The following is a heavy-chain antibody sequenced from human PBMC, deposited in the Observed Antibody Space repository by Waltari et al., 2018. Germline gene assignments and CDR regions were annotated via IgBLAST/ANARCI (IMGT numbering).Heavy chain of an antibody. CDR1: GGSISSYY. CDR2: IYYSGST. CDR3: ARADYYDSSGHFDY. J-gene: IGHJ4*02. D-gene: IGHD3-22*01. V-gene: IGHV4-59*01. Sequence: QVQLQESGPGLVKPSETLSLTCTVSGGSISSYYSSWIRQPPGKGLEWIGYIYYSGSTNYNPSLKSRVTISVDTSKNQFSLKLSSVTAADTAVYYCARADYYDSSGHFDYWGQGTLVTVSS.